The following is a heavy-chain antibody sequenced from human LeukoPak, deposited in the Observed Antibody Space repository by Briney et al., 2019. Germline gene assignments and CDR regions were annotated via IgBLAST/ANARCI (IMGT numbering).Heavy chain of an antibody. CDR2: ISGSSGII. CDR1: GFTFNTYT. CDR3: ARDPNSIAAAGTGDY. Sequence: GGSLRLSCAASGFTFNTYTMNWVRQAPGKGLEWVSYISGSSGIIDYADSVRGRFTISRDNAKNSLYLQMNSLRAEDTAVYYCARDPNSIAAAGTGDYWGQGTLVTVSS. D-gene: IGHD6-13*01. J-gene: IGHJ4*02. V-gene: IGHV3-48*01.